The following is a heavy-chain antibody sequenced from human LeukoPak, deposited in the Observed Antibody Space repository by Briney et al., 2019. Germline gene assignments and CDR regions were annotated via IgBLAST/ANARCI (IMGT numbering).Heavy chain of an antibody. D-gene: IGHD3-22*01. Sequence: GGSLRLSCAASGFTFSDYYMSWIRQAPGKGLEWVSYITSSGSNIYYADSVKGRFTISRDYAKNSLYLQMNSLRAEDTAVYYCARDLATYYYDSSGYYYVDYWGQGTLVTVSS. CDR2: ITSSGSNI. CDR1: GFTFSDYY. J-gene: IGHJ4*02. CDR3: ARDLATYYYDSSGYYYVDY. V-gene: IGHV3-11*01.